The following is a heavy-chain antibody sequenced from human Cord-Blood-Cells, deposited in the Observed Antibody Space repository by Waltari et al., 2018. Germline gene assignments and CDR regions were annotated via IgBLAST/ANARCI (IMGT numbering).Heavy chain of an antibody. CDR1: GGSSSGYY. D-gene: IGHD1-26*01. Sequence: QVQLQQWGAGLLKPSETLSLTCAVDGGSSSGYYWRWLRQPPGKGLEWIGEINHSGSTNYNPSLKSRVTISVDTSKNQFSLKLSSVTAADTAVYYCARGGSRSYGHWFDPWGQGTLVTVSS. CDR2: INHSGST. V-gene: IGHV4-34*01. J-gene: IGHJ5*02. CDR3: ARGGSRSYGHWFDP.